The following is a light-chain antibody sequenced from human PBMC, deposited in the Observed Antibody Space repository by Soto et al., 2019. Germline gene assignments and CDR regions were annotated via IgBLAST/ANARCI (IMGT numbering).Light chain of an antibody. J-gene: IGKJ4*02. CDR3: LQHNTYPLT. CDR2: TTS. V-gene: IGKV1-17*01. CDR1: QGIRND. Sequence: DIQMTQSPSSLSASVGDRVNITCRASQGIRNDLGWYQQKPGKAPKRLIYTTSNLESGVTSRFSGSGSGLEFTLTISSLQHEDFATYYYLQHNTYPLTFGGGTKVEIK.